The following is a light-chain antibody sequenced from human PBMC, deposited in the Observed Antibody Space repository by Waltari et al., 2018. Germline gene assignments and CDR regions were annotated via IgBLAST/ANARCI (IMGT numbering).Light chain of an antibody. Sequence: QSALTQPASVSGSPGQSITLSCTGTRHDIGNYDLVSWYQQRPGEAPKLLMYWATKRPSGVSNRISGSKSGKTASLTISGLQTEDEADYYCFSFVAANSFVFGPGTKVTVL. J-gene: IGLJ1*01. CDR2: WAT. V-gene: IGLV2-23*01. CDR1: RHDIGNYDL. CDR3: FSFVAANSFV.